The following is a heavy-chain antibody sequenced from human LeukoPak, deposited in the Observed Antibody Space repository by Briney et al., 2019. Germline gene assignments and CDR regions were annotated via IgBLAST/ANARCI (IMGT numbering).Heavy chain of an antibody. CDR1: GFTFSSYG. J-gene: IGHJ5*02. CDR2: ISYDGSNK. D-gene: IGHD1-26*01. V-gene: IGHV3-30*18. Sequence: GGSLKLSCATSGFTFSSYGMHWVRQAPGKGLEWVAVISYDGSNKYYADSVKGRFTISRDNSKNTLYLQMNSLRAEDTAVYYCAKELFGGSGSYDPWGQGTLVTVSS. CDR3: AKELFGGSGSYDP.